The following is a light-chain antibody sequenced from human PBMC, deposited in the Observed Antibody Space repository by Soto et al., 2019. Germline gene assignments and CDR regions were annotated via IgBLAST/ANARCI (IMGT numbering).Light chain of an antibody. CDR2: ADS. CDR3: QQRYNWPIT. V-gene: IGKV3-11*02. Sequence: EVVMRQSPATLSVSPGEGATLSCRASQGIGDTLAWYQHKPGQAPRLLIYADSNRATGIPARFSGSGSGRDFTLTISSLEPEDFSVYYCQQRYNWPITFGQGTRLEIK. J-gene: IGKJ5*01. CDR1: QGIGDT.